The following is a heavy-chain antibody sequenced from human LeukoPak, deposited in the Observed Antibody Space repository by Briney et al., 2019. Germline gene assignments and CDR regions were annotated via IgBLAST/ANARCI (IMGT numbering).Heavy chain of an antibody. CDR2: INAGNCNT. V-gene: IGHV1-3*01. Sequence: ASVKVSCKASGYTFTSYAMHWVRQAPGQRLEWMGWINAGNCNTKYSQKFQGRVTITRNTSASTAYMELSSLRSEDTAVNYCAGNQNYDILTGYYEYYFDYRGQGTLVAVSS. CDR3: AGNQNYDILTGYYEYYFDY. CDR1: GYTFTSYA. J-gene: IGHJ4*02. D-gene: IGHD3-9*01.